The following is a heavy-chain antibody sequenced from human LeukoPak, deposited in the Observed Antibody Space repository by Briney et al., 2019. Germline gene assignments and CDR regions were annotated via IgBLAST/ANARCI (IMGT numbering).Heavy chain of an antibody. CDR2: ISYDGSNK. D-gene: IGHD2-2*01. Sequence: GGSLRLSCAASGFTFSSYGMHWVRQAPGKGLEWVAVISYDGSNKYYADSVKGRFTISRDNSKNTLYLQMNSLRAEDTAVYYCAKDYQGHRTLDYWGQGTLVTVSS. CDR1: GFTFSSYG. J-gene: IGHJ4*02. V-gene: IGHV3-30*18. CDR3: AKDYQGHRTLDY.